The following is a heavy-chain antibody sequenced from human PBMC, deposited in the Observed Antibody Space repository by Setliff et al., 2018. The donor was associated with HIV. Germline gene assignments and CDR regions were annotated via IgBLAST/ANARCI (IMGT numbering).Heavy chain of an antibody. Sequence: PSETLSLTCAVSGYSISDGYYWGWIRQPPGKGPEWIGSIHHSGSAHFNPSLKSRVAMSVDTSTSRLSLKVHSVTAADTAMYYCARGSHGTSWTDYWGQGTLVTVSS. CDR2: IHHSGSA. D-gene: IGHD6-13*01. V-gene: IGHV4-38-2*01. CDR1: GYSISDGYY. CDR3: ARGSHGTSWTDY. J-gene: IGHJ4*02.